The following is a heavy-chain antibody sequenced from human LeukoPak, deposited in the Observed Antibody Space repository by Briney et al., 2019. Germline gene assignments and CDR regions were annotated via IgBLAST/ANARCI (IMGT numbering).Heavy chain of an antibody. Sequence: SETLSLTCTVSGGSISSGSYYWSWIRQPAGKGLEWIGRVYTSGSTNYNPSLKSRVTISVDTSKNQFSLKLSSVTAADTAVYYCARSPYYGGNSGGYYYYYYYMDVWGKGTTVTVSS. J-gene: IGHJ6*03. CDR3: ARSPYYGGNSGGYYYYYYYMDV. CDR2: VYTSGST. D-gene: IGHD4-23*01. CDR1: GGSISSGSYY. V-gene: IGHV4-61*02.